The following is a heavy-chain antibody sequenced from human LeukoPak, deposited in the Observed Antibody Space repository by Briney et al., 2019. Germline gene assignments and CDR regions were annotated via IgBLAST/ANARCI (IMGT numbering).Heavy chain of an antibody. D-gene: IGHD1-26*01. CDR2: IWYDGSNK. Sequence: GGSLRLSCAASGFTFSSYGMHWVRQAPGKGLEWVAVIWYDGSNKYYADSVKGRFTISRDNSKNTLYLQMNSLRAEDTAVYYCARAEITSGSLDFWGQGTLVTVSS. CDR1: GFTFSSYG. J-gene: IGHJ4*02. CDR3: ARAEITSGSLDF. V-gene: IGHV3-33*01.